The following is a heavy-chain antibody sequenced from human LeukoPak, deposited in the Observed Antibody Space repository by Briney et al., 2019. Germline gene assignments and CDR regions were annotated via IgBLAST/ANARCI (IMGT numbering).Heavy chain of an antibody. J-gene: IGHJ4*02. D-gene: IGHD5-12*01. V-gene: IGHV3-23*01. Sequence: GGSLRLSCAASGFTFTFSTSGMHWVRQAPGKGLEWVSAISGSGGSTYYADSVKGRFTISRDNSKNTLYLQMNSLRAEDTAVYYCAKDRDIVATIILFDYWGQGTLVTVSS. CDR2: ISGSGGST. CDR1: GFTFTFSTSG. CDR3: AKDRDIVATIILFDY.